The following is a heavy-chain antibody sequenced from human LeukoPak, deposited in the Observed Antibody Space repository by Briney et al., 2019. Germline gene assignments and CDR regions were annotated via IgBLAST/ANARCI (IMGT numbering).Heavy chain of an antibody. D-gene: IGHD6-19*01. Sequence: SVKVSCKASGGTFSSYAISWVRQAPGQGLEWMGRIIPILGIANYAQKFQGRVTITADKSTSTAYMELSSLRSEDTAVYYCASDRSSGSSGWYVGDYWGQGTLVTVSS. CDR1: GGTFSSYA. CDR2: IIPILGIA. CDR3: ASDRSSGSSGWYVGDY. J-gene: IGHJ4*02. V-gene: IGHV1-69*04.